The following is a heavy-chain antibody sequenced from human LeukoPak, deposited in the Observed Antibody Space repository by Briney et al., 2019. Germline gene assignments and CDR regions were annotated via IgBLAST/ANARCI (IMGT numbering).Heavy chain of an antibody. V-gene: IGHV1-69*04. J-gene: IGHJ4*02. D-gene: IGHD3-22*01. Sequence: SVKVSCKASGGTFSSYAISWVRQAPGQGLEWMGRIIPILGIANYAQKFQGRVTITADKPTSTAYMELSSLRSEDTAVYYCARDRGSYYDSSGGPSDYWGQGTLVTVSS. CDR2: IIPILGIA. CDR3: ARDRGSYYDSSGGPSDY. CDR1: GGTFSSYA.